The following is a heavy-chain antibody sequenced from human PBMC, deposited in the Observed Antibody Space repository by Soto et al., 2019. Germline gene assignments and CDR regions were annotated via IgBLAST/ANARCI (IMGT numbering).Heavy chain of an antibody. D-gene: IGHD3-22*01. J-gene: IGHJ4*02. Sequence: GASVKVSCKVSGYTLTELSMHWVRQAPGKGLEWMGGFDPEDGETIYAQKFQGRVTMTEDTSTDTAYMELSSLRSEDTAVYYCATATGTHYDSSGYYYRNYFDYWGQGTLVTVSS. CDR2: FDPEDGET. CDR1: GYTLTELS. V-gene: IGHV1-24*01. CDR3: ATATGTHYDSSGYYYRNYFDY.